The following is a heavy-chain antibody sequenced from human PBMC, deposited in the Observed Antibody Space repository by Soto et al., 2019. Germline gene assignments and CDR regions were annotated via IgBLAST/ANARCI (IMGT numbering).Heavy chain of an antibody. CDR2: ISGFNGQT. CDR3: ARVEPRGVAVVRDY. Sequence: ASEKVSCKASGNTFASHGFSWVRQAPGQGLEWMGWISGFNGQTNYALKFQGRVTLTTDTSTGTAYMELRSLRSDDTAVYFCARVEPRGVAVVRDYWGQGTLVAVSS. J-gene: IGHJ4*02. CDR1: GNTFASHG. V-gene: IGHV1-18*01. D-gene: IGHD3-10*01.